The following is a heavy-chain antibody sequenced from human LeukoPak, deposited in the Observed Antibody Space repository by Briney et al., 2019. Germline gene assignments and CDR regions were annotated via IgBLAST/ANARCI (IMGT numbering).Heavy chain of an antibody. CDR2: IFFIGSP. J-gene: IGHJ6*02. Sequence: SETLSLTCSVSGDSVSGSYLTWIRQPAGKGLEWIGHIFFIGSPNYNPSLRSRVTMSLDTSKNQFSLKLSSVTAADTAVYYCARDYSWNNKIPYGMDVWGQGTTVIVSS. D-gene: IGHD1/OR15-1a*01. V-gene: IGHV4-4*07. CDR3: ARDYSWNNKIPYGMDV. CDR1: GDSVSGSY.